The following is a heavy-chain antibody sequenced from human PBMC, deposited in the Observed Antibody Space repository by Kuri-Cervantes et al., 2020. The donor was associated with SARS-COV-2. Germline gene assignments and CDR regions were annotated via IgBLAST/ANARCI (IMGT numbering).Heavy chain of an antibody. CDR3: AGFTIFGVVTST. D-gene: IGHD3-3*01. J-gene: IGHJ4*02. CDR1: GGPISSSSCY. V-gene: IGHV4-39*01. CDR2: IYYRGST. Sequence: SETLSLTCSASGGPISSSSCYWGWIRQPPGKGLEWIGSIYYRGSTYYTPSLKSRVTMSVDTSKNQFSLKLSSVTAADTAVYYCAGFTIFGVVTSTWGQGTLVTVSS.